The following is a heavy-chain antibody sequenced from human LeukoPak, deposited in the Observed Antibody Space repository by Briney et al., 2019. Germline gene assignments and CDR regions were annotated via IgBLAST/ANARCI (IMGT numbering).Heavy chain of an antibody. CDR1: GYSFTSYW. V-gene: IGHV5-51*01. CDR3: AKIDRQYCSRSSCYALDY. Sequence: GESLKISCKCSGYSFTSYWIGWVRQMPGKGLEWMGIIYPGDSDTRYGPSFQGQVTISVDKSISTAYLQWSSLKASDTAIYYCAKIDRQYCSRSSCYALDYWGQGTQVTVSS. CDR2: IYPGDSDT. J-gene: IGHJ4*02. D-gene: IGHD2-2*01.